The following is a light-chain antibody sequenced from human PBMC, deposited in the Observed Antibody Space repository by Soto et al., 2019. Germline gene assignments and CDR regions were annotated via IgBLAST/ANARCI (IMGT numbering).Light chain of an antibody. J-gene: IGKJ1*01. CDR3: QQYGSSPPT. CDR1: QSVNSNY. Sequence: EIVLTQSPGTLSLSPGERATLSCRASQSVNSNYLAWYRRKPGQAPSLLIYVSCTRATGIPGRFSGSGSGTGFTLTITCLEPEDFVVYYFQQYGSSPPTFGEGTKVVIK. CDR2: VSC. V-gene: IGKV3-20*01.